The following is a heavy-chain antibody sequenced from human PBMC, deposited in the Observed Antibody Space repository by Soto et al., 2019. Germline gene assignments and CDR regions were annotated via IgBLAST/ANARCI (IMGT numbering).Heavy chain of an antibody. CDR3: ARGRYSGSSGDAFDI. D-gene: IGHD1-26*01. V-gene: IGHV3-33*01. Sequence: QVQLVESGGGVVQPGRSLRLSCAASGFTFSSYGMHWVRQAPGKGLEWVAVIWYDGSNKYYADSVKGRFTISRDNSKNTLYLQMNSLRDEDTAVYYCARGRYSGSSGDAFDIWGQGTMVTVSS. J-gene: IGHJ3*02. CDR2: IWYDGSNK. CDR1: GFTFSSYG.